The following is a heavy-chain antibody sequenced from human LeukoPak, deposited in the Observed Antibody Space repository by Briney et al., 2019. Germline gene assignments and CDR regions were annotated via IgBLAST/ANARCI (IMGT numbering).Heavy chain of an antibody. CDR1: GGTVSDYY. D-gene: IGHD7-27*01. CDR3: ASRKLGNDY. Sequence: SETLSLTCTISGGTVSDYYWSWIRQSPGKGLEWIGYIYHTGSTSYSPSLKSRVTISADTSQNQFSLKLRSVTAADTAVYYCASRKLGNDYWGQGTLVTVSS. V-gene: IGHV4-59*02. J-gene: IGHJ4*02. CDR2: IYHTGST.